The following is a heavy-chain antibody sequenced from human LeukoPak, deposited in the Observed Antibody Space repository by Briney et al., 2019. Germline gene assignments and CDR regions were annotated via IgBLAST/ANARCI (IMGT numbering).Heavy chain of an antibody. Sequence: PGGSLRLSCAASGFTFSSYAMHWVRQAPGKGLEWVAVISYDGSNKYYADSVKGRFTISRDNSKNTLYLQMNSLRAEDTAVYYCAREPVALRAIDYWGQGTLVTVSS. CDR2: ISYDGSNK. V-gene: IGHV3-30-3*01. D-gene: IGHD6-19*01. J-gene: IGHJ4*02. CDR1: GFTFSSYA. CDR3: AREPVALRAIDY.